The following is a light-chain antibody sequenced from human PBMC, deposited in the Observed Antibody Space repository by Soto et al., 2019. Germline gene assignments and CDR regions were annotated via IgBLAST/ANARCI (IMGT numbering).Light chain of an antibody. CDR3: AAWDNSLNGPM. J-gene: IGLJ3*02. CDR1: NSNIGSNT. Sequence: QPVLTQPPSASGTPGQRVTISCSGSNSNIGSNTVNWYQQLLGAAPKLVIYTDNQRPSGVPDRFSGSKSGTSASLAISGLQSEDEADYYCAAWDNSLNGPMFGGGTKVTVL. V-gene: IGLV1-44*01. CDR2: TDN.